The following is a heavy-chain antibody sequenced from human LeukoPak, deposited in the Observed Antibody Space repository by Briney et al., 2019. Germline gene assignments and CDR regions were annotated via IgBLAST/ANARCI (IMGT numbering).Heavy chain of an antibody. V-gene: IGHV3-33*01. CDR1: GFTFSSYG. Sequence: PGRSLRLSCAASGFTFSSYGMHWVRQAPGKGLEWVAVIWYDGSNKYYADSVKGRFTISRDNSKNTLYLQMNSLRAEDTAVYYCARAGRYCSSTSCYNRYYFDYWGQGTLVTVSS. CDR2: IWYDGSNK. CDR3: ARAGRYCSSTSCYNRYYFDY. J-gene: IGHJ4*02. D-gene: IGHD2-2*02.